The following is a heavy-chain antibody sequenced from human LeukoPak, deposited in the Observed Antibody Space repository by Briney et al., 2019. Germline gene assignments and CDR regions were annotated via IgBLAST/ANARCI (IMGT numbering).Heavy chain of an antibody. CDR3: ARDLADGYYYDSSGYYP. CDR1: GGTFSSYA. CDR2: IIPIFGTA. Sequence: SVKVSCKASGGTFSSYAISWVRQAPGQGLEWMGGIIPIFGTANYAQKFQGRVTITRDTSASTAYMELSSLRSEDTAVYYCARDLADGYYYDSSGYYPWGQGTLVTVSS. J-gene: IGHJ5*02. V-gene: IGHV1-69*05. D-gene: IGHD3-22*01.